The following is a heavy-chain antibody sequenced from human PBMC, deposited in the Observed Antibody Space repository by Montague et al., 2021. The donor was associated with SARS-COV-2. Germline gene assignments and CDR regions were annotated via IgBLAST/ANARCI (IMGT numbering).Heavy chain of an antibody. Sequence: SETLSLTCSVSGDSVNRNYWSWVRQPPGKGLEWLGYIFYSGSTYNPSLNSRVTMSLDMSKNQFSLNLESVTAADTAVYYCARPVSSSWHRFEYWGQGTLVTVSS. CDR3: ARPVSSSWHRFEY. J-gene: IGHJ4*02. D-gene: IGHD2-15*01. CDR1: GDSVNRNY. CDR2: IFYSGST. V-gene: IGHV4-59*02.